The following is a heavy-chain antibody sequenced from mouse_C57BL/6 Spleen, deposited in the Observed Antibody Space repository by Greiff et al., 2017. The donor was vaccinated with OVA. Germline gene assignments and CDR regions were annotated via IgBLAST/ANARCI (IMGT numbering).Heavy chain of an antibody. J-gene: IGHJ2*01. D-gene: IGHD2-4*01. CDR3: TRSATMITETVYYFDY. CDR1: GYTFTSYW. CDR2: IYPGNSDT. V-gene: IGHV1-5*01. Sequence: EVQLVESGTVLARPGASVKMSCKTSGYTFTSYWMHWVKQRPGQGLEWIGAIYPGNSDTSYNQKFKGKAKLTVVTSASTAYMELSSLTNEDSAVYYCTRSATMITETVYYFDYWGQGTTLTVSS.